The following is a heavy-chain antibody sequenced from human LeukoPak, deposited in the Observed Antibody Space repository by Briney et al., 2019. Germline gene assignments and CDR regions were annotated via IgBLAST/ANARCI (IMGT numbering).Heavy chain of an antibody. D-gene: IGHD3-10*01. CDR2: ISGSGGST. Sequence: GGSLRLSCAASGFTFSSYAMSWVRQAPGKGLEWVSAISGSGGSTYYADSVKGRFTISRDNSKNSLYLQMNSLRAGDTAVYYCASRDYGSGSFDYWGQGTLVTVSS. V-gene: IGHV3-23*01. J-gene: IGHJ4*02. CDR3: ASRDYGSGSFDY. CDR1: GFTFSSYA.